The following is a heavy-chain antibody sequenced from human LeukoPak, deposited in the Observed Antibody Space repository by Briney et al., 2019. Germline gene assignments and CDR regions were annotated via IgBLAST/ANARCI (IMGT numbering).Heavy chain of an antibody. CDR3: ARGVIDGYNAAHFDY. CDR2: IYYSGST. V-gene: IGHV4-59*01. Sequence: SETLSLTCTVSGGSISSYYWSWIRQPPGKGLEWIGYIYYSGSTNYNPSLKSRVTISVDTSKNQFSLKLSSVTAADTAVYYCARGVIDGYNAAHFDYWGQGTLVTVSS. J-gene: IGHJ4*02. D-gene: IGHD5-24*01. CDR1: GGSISSYY.